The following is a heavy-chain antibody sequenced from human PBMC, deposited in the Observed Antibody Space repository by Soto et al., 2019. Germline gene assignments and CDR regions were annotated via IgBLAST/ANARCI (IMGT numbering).Heavy chain of an antibody. CDR2: IYYSGST. D-gene: IGHD4-17*01. V-gene: IGHV4-59*01. CDR1: GGYISSYY. Sequence: SETMSLTCTVSGGYISSYYWSWIRQNPGKGLEWIGYIYYSGSTNYNPSLKSRVTISVDTSKNQFSLKLSSVTAADTAVYYCARYISRGDYGHFDYWGQGTLVTVSS. CDR3: ARYISRGDYGHFDY. J-gene: IGHJ4*02.